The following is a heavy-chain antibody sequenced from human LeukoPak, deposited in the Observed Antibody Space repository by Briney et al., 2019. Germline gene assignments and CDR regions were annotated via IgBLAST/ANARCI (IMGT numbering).Heavy chain of an antibody. D-gene: IGHD3-10*01. CDR3: ARVRGYASGTHNDAFDI. V-gene: IGHV1-18*01. CDR2: IRAYSGKT. J-gene: IGHJ3*02. Sequence: SVSVSCTASGYTFTSYVMSWVRQAPGQGLEGMGWIRAYSGKTKYAQTLQGRVTMTTDKYKSTVYMEMRSQTSDDTAVYYCARVRGYASGTHNDAFDIWGQGTMVTVSS. CDR1: GYTFTSYV.